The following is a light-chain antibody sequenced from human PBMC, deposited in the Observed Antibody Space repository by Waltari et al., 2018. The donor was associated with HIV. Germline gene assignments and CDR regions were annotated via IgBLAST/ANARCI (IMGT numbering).Light chain of an antibody. CDR3: QSTDFDGTWV. CDR2: KDI. J-gene: IGLJ3*02. CDR1: ALPKKY. V-gene: IGLV3-25*03. Sequence: SYDLTQTPSLSWFPGQTARNNCPRGALPKKYSSWYRQKAGKPPELLIYKDIERPSGMPELISGSGPGTGITLTISGVQAEAEGDYFCQSTDFDGTWVFGGGTRLTV.